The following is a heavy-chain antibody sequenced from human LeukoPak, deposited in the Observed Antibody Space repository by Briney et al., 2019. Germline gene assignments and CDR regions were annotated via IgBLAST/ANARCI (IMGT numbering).Heavy chain of an antibody. CDR2: INPNSGGT. D-gene: IGHD5-24*01. CDR1: GYTFTGYY. J-gene: IGHJ4*02. V-gene: IGHV1-2*02. Sequence: GASLKVSCKASGYTFTGYYMHWVRHATGQGLEWMGWINPNSGGTNYAQKFQGRVTMTRDTSISTAYMELSRLRSDDTAVYYCARDHGPEMATIPGYWGQGTLVTVSS. CDR3: ARDHGPEMATIPGY.